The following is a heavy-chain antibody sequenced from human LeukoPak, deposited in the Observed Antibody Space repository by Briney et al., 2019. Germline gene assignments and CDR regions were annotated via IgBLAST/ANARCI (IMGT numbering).Heavy chain of an antibody. CDR1: GFTFDDYG. CDR2: INWNGGST. V-gene: IGHV3-20*01. CDR3: ARNPSIAVAGMGDY. D-gene: IGHD6-19*01. J-gene: IGHJ4*02. Sequence: GGSLRLSCAASGFTFDDYGMSWVRQAPGQWLEWVSGINWNGGSTGYADSVKGRFTTSRDNATNSLYLQMNSLRAEDTALYHFARNPSIAVAGMGDYWGQGTLVTVSS.